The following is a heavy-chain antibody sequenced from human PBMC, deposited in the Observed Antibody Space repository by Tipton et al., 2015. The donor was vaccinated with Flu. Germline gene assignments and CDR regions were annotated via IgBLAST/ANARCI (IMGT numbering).Heavy chain of an antibody. J-gene: IGHJ3*02. CDR2: IYPGDSDT. Sequence: VQLVQSGAEVKKPGESPKISCKGSGYSFTSYWIGWVRQMPGKGLEWMGIIYPGDSDTRYSPSFQGQVTISADKSISTAYLQWSSLKASDTAMYYCARRDYYDSSGYLADAFDIWGQGTMVTVSS. CDR1: GYSFTSYW. D-gene: IGHD3-22*01. CDR3: ARRDYYDSSGYLADAFDI. V-gene: IGHV5-51*01.